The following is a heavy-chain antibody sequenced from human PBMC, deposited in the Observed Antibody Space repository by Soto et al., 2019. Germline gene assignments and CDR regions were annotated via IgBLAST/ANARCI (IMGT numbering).Heavy chain of an antibody. D-gene: IGHD2-15*01. V-gene: IGHV5-10-1*01. CDR3: ARRGYCSGGSCYSDAFHI. CDR2: IDPSDSYT. CDR1: GYSFTSYW. Sequence: PWESLKISCKGSGYSFTSYWISWVRQMPGKGLEWMGRIDPSDSYTNYSPSFQGHVTISADKSISTAYLQWSSLKASDTAMYYCARRGYCSGGSCYSDAFHIWGQGTIVTV. J-gene: IGHJ3*02.